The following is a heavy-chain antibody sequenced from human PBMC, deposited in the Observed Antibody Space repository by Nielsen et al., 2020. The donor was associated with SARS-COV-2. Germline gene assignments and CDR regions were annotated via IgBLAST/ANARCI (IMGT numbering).Heavy chain of an antibody. CDR1: GFTFNIYA. J-gene: IGHJ3*01. D-gene: IGHD3-10*01. CDR2: VSARGGST. Sequence: GESLKISCAASGFTFNIYAMAWVRRAPGRGLQWVTGVSARGGSTYYTDSVKGRFSISRDNSKNTLFLQMHSLRVEDTAVYYCAKDGVVRGDALDLWGQGTMVTVSS. V-gene: IGHV3-23*01. CDR3: AKDGVVRGDALDL.